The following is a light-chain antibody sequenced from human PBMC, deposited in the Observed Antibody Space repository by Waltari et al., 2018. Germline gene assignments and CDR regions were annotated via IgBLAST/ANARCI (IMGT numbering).Light chain of an antibody. Sequence: QSALPQPASVSGSPGQSTTISSPRTSSDAGTYHLLSRYQQHPGKAPKPMIFDVSIRPAGVSNRFSGSKSGNTASLTISGLQAEDEADYYCSSYISSSTLELFGGGTSLTVL. CDR1: SSDAGTYHL. V-gene: IGLV2-14*03. CDR2: DVS. CDR3: SSYISSSTLEL. J-gene: IGLJ2*01.